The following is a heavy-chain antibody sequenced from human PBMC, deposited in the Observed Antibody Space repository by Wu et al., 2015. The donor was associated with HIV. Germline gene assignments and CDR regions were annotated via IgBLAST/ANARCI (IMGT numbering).Heavy chain of an antibody. V-gene: IGHV1-8*01. J-gene: IGHJ6*02. CDR2: MNPNSGNT. Sequence: QVQLVQSGAEVKKPGASVKVSCKASGYTFTSYDINWVRQATGQGLEWMGWMNPNSGNTGYAQKFQGRVTMTRNTSISTAYMELSSLRSEDTAVYYCARVPNYYGSGSYPIYYYYYGMDVWGQGP. CDR1: GYTFTSYD. D-gene: IGHD3-10*01. CDR3: ARVPNYYGSGSYPIYYYYYGMDV.